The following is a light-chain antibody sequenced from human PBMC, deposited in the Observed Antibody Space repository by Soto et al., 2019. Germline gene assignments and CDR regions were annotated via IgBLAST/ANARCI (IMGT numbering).Light chain of an antibody. CDR3: QQYDNSWT. V-gene: IGKV3-20*01. CDR1: ESVGSSH. J-gene: IGKJ1*01. CDR2: GAS. Sequence: EIVLTQSPGTLSLSPGERATLSCRASESVGSSHLAWYQQRPGQAPRLLIYGASSRATGIPDRFSGSGSGTDFTLSISRLEPEDFAVYYRQQYDNSWTFGQGTKVEIK.